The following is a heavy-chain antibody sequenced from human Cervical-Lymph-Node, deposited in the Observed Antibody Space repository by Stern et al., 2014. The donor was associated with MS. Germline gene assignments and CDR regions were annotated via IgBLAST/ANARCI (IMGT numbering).Heavy chain of an antibody. J-gene: IGHJ6*02. Sequence: VPLVESGGGVVQPGRSLRLSCAASGFSISSLGMHWVRQAPGTGLEWVAVISFVGSNKKYGDAVKGRFSISSDNSNNTMYLQMNSLRPEDTAVYYCMGVGDAMDVWGQGTTVIVS. CDR1: GFSISSLG. CDR2: ISFVGSNK. CDR3: MGVGDAMDV. V-gene: IGHV3-30*03.